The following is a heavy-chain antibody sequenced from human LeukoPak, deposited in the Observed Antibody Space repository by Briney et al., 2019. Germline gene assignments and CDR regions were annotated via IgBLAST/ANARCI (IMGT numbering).Heavy chain of an antibody. CDR2: INHSGST. D-gene: IGHD3-16*01. J-gene: IGHJ6*02. CDR3: AKLMITFGGVPYGMDV. CDR1: GGSFRGYY. Sequence: SETLSLTCAVYGGSFRGYYWSWIRQPPGKGLEWIGEINHSGSTNYNPSLKSRVTISVDTSKNQFSLKLSSVTAADTAVYYCAKLMITFGGVPYGMDVWGQGTTVTVSS. V-gene: IGHV4-34*01.